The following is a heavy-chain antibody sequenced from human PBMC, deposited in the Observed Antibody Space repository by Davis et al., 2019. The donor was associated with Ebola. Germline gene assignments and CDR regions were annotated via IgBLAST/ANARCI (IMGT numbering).Heavy chain of an antibody. D-gene: IGHD3-10*01. CDR1: GVSISTYY. CDR2: IYNSGNS. V-gene: IGHV4-59*01. CDR3: ASGGSYIGY. J-gene: IGHJ4*02. Sequence: MPSETLSLTCTVSGVSISTYYWSWIRQPPGKGLEWIGYIYNSGNSNYNPSLKSRVTISVDTSKNQFSLKLSSVTAADTAVYYCASGGSYIGYWGQGTLVTVSS.